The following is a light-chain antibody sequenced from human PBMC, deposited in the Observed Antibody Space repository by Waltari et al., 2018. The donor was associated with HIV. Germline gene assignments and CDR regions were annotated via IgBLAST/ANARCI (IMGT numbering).Light chain of an antibody. CDR2: DVS. CDR3: LQGTHWPFS. J-gene: IGKJ2*03. CDR1: QSLVHSDGSTY. Sequence: AVLTQSPLSLPVTLGQPASISCRSSQSLVHSDGSTYLSWFQQRPGQAPRRLIYDVSVRDSGVPDRFSGAGSGTDFTLQITSLEAEDVGVYYCLQGTHWPFSFGQGTKVEIK. V-gene: IGKV2-30*02.